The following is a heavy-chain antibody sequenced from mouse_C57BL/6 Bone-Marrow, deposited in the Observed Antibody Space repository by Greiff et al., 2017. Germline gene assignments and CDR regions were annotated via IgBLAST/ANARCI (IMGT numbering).Heavy chain of an antibody. J-gene: IGHJ4*01. D-gene: IGHD2-5*01. V-gene: IGHV1-66*01. CDR3: ARGGAYYSNYGAMDY. CDR2: IYPGSGNT. Sequence: VQLQQSGPELVKPGASVKISCKASGYSFTSYYIHWVKQRPGQGLAWIGWIYPGSGNTKYNEKFKGKATLTADTSSSTAYMQLSSLTSADSAVYYCARGGAYYSNYGAMDYWGQGTSVTVSS. CDR1: GYSFTSYY.